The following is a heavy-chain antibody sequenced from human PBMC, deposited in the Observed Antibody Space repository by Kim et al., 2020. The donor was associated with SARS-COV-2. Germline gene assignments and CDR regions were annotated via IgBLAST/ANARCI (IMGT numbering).Heavy chain of an antibody. CDR1: GYTFTSYY. J-gene: IGHJ6*02. D-gene: IGHD4-17*01. V-gene: IGHV1-46*03. CDR2: INPSGGST. Sequence: ASVKVSCKASGYTFTSYYMHWVRQAPGQGLEWMGIINPSGGSTSYAQKFQGRVTMTRDTSTSTVYMELSSLRSEDTAVYYCARDLTVTTQYYYYYYGMDVRGQGTTVTVSS. CDR3: ARDLTVTTQYYYYYYGMDV.